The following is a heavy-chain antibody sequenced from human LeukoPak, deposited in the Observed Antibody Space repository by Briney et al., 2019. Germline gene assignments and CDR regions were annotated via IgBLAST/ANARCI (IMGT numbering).Heavy chain of an antibody. CDR1: GGSISTYY. J-gene: IGHJ4*02. V-gene: IGHV4-59*08. CDR3: SRQKSSERYYFDY. CDR2: IYYSGTT. Sequence: KPSETLSLTCTDSGGSISTYYWSWIRQPPGKGLEWIGYIYYSGTTNFNPSLKSRVTISVDTSKNQFSLKLSSVTAADTAVYYCSRQKSSERYYFDYWGQGTLVTVPS.